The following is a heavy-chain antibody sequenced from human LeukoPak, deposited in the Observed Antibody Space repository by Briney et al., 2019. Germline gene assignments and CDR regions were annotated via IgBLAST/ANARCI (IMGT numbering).Heavy chain of an antibody. CDR3: ATAGGWAREDHKADAFDI. CDR2: ISVYNGNT. J-gene: IGHJ3*02. D-gene: IGHD6-19*01. CDR1: GDTFTHLG. Sequence: GASVKVSCKASGDTFTHLGISWVRQAPGQGLECMGWISVYNGNTNYAQNVQGRVTMTADTSTSTAFMELRSLRSDDPAVYYCATAGGWAREDHKADAFDIWGQGTMVTVSS. V-gene: IGHV1-18*01.